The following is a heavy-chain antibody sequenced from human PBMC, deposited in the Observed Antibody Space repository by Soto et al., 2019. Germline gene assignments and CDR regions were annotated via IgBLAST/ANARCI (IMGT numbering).Heavy chain of an antibody. V-gene: IGHV3-11*01. J-gene: IGHJ3*02. CDR1: GFTFSDYY. Sequence: QVQLVESGGGLVKPGGSLRLSCAASGFTFSDYYMTWIRQAPGKGLEWVSYISPRGSAIYYADSVKGRFTISRDNARNSLYRQMNNLRAEDTALYYCAREVAPDALGDAFDIWGQGTMVTVSS. D-gene: IGHD2-2*01. CDR3: AREVAPDALGDAFDI. CDR2: ISPRGSAI.